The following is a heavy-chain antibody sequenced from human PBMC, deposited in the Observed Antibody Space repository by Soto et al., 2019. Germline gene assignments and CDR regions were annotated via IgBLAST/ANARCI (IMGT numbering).Heavy chain of an antibody. J-gene: IGHJ5*02. D-gene: IGHD2-2*01. V-gene: IGHV2-5*02. Sequence: QITLKESGPPLVKPTQTLTLTCTFSGFSLSTSGVGVGWIRQPPGKALEWLALIYWDDDKRYSPSLKSRLTITKDTSKNQVVLTMTNMDPVDTATYYCAHSPPNGIVPDEWFAPWGQGTLVTVSS. CDR3: AHSPPNGIVPDEWFAP. CDR1: GFSLSTSGVG. CDR2: IYWDDDK.